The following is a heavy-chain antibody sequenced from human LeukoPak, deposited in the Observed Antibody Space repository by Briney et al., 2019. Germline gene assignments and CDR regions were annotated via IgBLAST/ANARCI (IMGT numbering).Heavy chain of an antibody. CDR1: GGSFSGYY. D-gene: IGHD5-12*01. CDR3: ARAVRGYSGSKYYFDY. CDR2: INHSGST. J-gene: IGHJ4*02. V-gene: IGHV4-34*01. Sequence: SETLSLTCAVYGGSFSGYYWSWMRHPPGKGLELIGEINHSGSTNYNPSLKSRVTISVDTSKNQFSLKLSSVTAADTAVYYCARAVRGYSGSKYYFDYWGQGTLVTVSS.